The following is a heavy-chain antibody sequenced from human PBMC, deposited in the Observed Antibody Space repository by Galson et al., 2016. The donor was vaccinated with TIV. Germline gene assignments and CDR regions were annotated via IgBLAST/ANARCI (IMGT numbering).Heavy chain of an antibody. D-gene: IGHD2-21*01. J-gene: IGHJ4*02. CDR3: ARYVVGGGGRGD. CDR1: GDSVSSSNSH. CDR2: IDNSGT. Sequence: ETLSLTCTVSGDSVSSSNSHWSWIRRPPGKGLEWIGHIDNSGTNYNPSLKSRATISVDTWKNQFSLKLTSVTAAETAVYYCARYVVGGGGRGDWGQGTLVTASS. V-gene: IGHV4-61*01.